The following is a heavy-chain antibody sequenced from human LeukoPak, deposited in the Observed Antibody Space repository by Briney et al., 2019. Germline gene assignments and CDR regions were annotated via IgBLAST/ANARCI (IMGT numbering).Heavy chain of an antibody. D-gene: IGHD3-10*01. CDR2: IYTSGST. CDR3: ARLGYYGSASYYFDY. J-gene: IGHJ4*02. CDR1: GGSISSYY. Sequence: SETLSLTCTVSGGSISSYYWSWIRQPAGKGLEWIGRIYTSGSTNYNPSLKSRVTMSVDTSKNQFSLKLSSVTAADTAVYYCARLGYYGSASYYFDYWGQGTLVTVSS. V-gene: IGHV4-4*07.